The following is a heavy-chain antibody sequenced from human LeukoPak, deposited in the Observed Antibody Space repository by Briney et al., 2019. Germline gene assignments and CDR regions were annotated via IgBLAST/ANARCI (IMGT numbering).Heavy chain of an antibody. D-gene: IGHD3-22*01. CDR3: ARAVYYYDSSGYSTHWYLVNPLSYYYYYMDV. J-gene: IGHJ6*03. V-gene: IGHV4-39*07. CDR2: IFYSGST. CDR1: GGSISTSNYY. Sequence: PSETLSLTCSVSGGSISTSNYYWGWIRQPPGNGLEWIGNIFYSGSTYYSPSLKSRVTISLDTSKNQFSLKLSSVTAADTAVYYCARAVYYYDSSGYSTHWYLVNPLSYYYYYMDVWGKGTTVTVSS.